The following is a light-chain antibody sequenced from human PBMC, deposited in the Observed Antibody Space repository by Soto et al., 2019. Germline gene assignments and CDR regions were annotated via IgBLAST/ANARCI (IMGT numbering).Light chain of an antibody. Sequence: EIVMTQPPATLSVSPGERATLSCRASQSVGSNLAWYQQKPGQAPRLLIYGASSRATGIPARFSGSGSGTEFTLTISSLQSEDFALYYCQQYNNWSLYTFGQGTKVEIK. CDR1: QSVGSN. V-gene: IGKV3-15*01. CDR3: QQYNNWSLYT. CDR2: GAS. J-gene: IGKJ2*01.